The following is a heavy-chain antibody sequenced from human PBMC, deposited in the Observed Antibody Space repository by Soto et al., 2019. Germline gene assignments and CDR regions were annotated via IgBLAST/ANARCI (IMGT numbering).Heavy chain of an antibody. CDR2: ISGGGSNT. CDR3: ARDRTTGTTYAWDAFDT. J-gene: IGHJ3*02. Sequence: EVQLLESGGGLVQRGGSLRLSCAASGFPFSSYVMSWVRQAPGKGLEWVSGISGGGSNTFYADSVKGRFTISRDNAKNSVYLQMNSLRAEDTAVYYCARDRTTGTTYAWDAFDTWGQGTMVTVSS. D-gene: IGHD1-1*01. CDR1: GFPFSSYV. V-gene: IGHV3-21*06.